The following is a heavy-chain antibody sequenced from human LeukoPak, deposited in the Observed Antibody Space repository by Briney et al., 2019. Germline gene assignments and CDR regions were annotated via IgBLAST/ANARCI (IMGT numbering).Heavy chain of an antibody. CDR3: ARGHSSGWEMYYFDY. CDR1: GGSFSGYY. D-gene: IGHD6-19*01. CDR2: INHSGST. V-gene: IGHV4-34*01. Sequence: PSETLSLTCAVYGGSFSGYYWSWIRQPPGKGLEWIGEINHSGSTNYNPSLKSRVTISVDTSKNQFSLKLSSVTAADTAVYYCARGHSSGWEMYYFDYWGQGTLVTVSS. J-gene: IGHJ4*02.